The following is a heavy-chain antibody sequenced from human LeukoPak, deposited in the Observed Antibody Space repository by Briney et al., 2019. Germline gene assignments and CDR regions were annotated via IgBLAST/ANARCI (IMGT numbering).Heavy chain of an antibody. V-gene: IGHV3-23*01. CDR1: GFTFSSYA. Sequence: GGSLRLSCAASGFTFSSYAMSWVRQAPGKGLEWASAISGSGGSTYYADSVKGRFTISRDNAKNSLYLQMNSLRAEDTAVYYCARDTYYYGSGSYHWGQGTLVTVSS. CDR2: ISGSGGST. J-gene: IGHJ4*02. D-gene: IGHD3-10*01. CDR3: ARDTYYYGSGSYH.